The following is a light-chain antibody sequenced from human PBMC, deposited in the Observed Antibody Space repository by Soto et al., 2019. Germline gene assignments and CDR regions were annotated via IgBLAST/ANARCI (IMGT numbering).Light chain of an antibody. CDR3: QQYETFSGT. Sequence: DIQMTPSPSTLSASVVDRVTITCRASQSVSSWLAWYQQTPGKAPRLLIYMSSSLESGVPSRFSGSGSGTKFTLTIASLQPDDFATYYCQQYETFSGTFGPGTKVDIK. CDR1: QSVSSW. CDR2: MSS. J-gene: IGKJ1*01. V-gene: IGKV1-5*03.